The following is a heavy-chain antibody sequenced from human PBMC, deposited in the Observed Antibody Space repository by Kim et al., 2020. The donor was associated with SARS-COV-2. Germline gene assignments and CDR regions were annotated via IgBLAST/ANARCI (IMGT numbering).Heavy chain of an antibody. J-gene: IGHJ3*02. V-gene: IGHV4-39*01. D-gene: IGHD3-10*01. Sequence: TPSLKSRVTISVDTSKNQFSLKLSSVTAADTAVYYCAGGTMVRGVNAFDIWGQGTMVTVSS. CDR3: AGGTMVRGVNAFDI.